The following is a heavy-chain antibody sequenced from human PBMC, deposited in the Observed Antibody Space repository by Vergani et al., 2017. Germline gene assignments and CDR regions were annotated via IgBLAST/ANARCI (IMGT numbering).Heavy chain of an antibody. V-gene: IGHV4-30-4*01. Sequence: QVQLQESGPGLVKPSQTLSLTCTVSGGSISSGDYYWSWIRQPPGKSLEWIGYIYYSGSTYYNPSLKSRVTISVDTSKNQFSLKLSSVTAADTAVYYCARTNWNYVLCYYYYMDVWGKGTTVTVSS. J-gene: IGHJ6*03. CDR3: ARTNWNYVLCYYYYMDV. D-gene: IGHD1-7*01. CDR1: GGSISSGDYY. CDR2: IYYSGST.